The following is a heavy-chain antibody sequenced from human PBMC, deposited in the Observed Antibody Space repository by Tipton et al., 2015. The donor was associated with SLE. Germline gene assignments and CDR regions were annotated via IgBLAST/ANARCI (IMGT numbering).Heavy chain of an antibody. D-gene: IGHD3-10*01. V-gene: IGHV1-2*02. CDR2: INPNSGGT. Sequence: QSGAEVKKPGASVKVSCKASGYTFTGYYMRWVRQAPGQGLEWMGWINPNSGGTNYAQKFQGRVTMTRDTSISTAYMELSRLRSDDTAVHYCARDRHLWFGEPRAFEIWGQGTMVTVSS. J-gene: IGHJ3*02. CDR3: ARDRHLWFGEPRAFEI. CDR1: GYTFTGYY.